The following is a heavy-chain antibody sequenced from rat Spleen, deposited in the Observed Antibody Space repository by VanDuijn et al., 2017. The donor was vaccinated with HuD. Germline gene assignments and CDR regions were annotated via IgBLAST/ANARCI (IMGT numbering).Heavy chain of an antibody. Sequence: EVQLVESGGGLVQPGRSLKLSCAASGFTFINYGMAWVRQAQTKGLEWVASISYDGTATYYRDSVKGRFTLTRDNAKSTLYLQMGRLRSVDTATYACRTSCYYAATPGAYWVRGTLFT. CDR2: ISYDGTAT. J-gene: IGHJ3*01. V-gene: IGHV5-29*01. CDR1: GFTFINYG. D-gene: IGHD1-12*01. CDR3: RTSCYYAATPGAY.